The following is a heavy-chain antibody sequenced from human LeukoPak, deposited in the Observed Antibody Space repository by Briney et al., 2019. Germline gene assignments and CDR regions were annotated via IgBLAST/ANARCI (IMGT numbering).Heavy chain of an antibody. CDR3: ARDTKYAFDN. Sequence: GGSLSLSCAASGFTFSSYRMNWVRQAPGKGLEWILYVGISSDNTKYADSVKGRFTISGDKAKNSLYLQMNSLRVEDTAVYYCARDTKYAFDNWGQGTLVTVSS. D-gene: IGHD2-2*01. CDR2: VGISSDNT. CDR1: GFTFSSYR. V-gene: IGHV3-48*01. J-gene: IGHJ4*02.